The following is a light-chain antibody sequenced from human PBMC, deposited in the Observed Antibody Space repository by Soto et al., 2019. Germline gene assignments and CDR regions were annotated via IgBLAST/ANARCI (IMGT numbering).Light chain of an antibody. Sequence: IHMAHSPSTLSASLGDRVAMTFRASQSITSYLNWYQQKPGKAPNLLIYSAFSLESGVPSRFSGGGSGTDFTLTISSLQPEDFATYYCLQHFNFSWTFGQGTKVDIK. CDR2: SAF. CDR3: LQHFNFSWT. V-gene: IGKV1-6*01. CDR1: QSITSY. J-gene: IGKJ1*01.